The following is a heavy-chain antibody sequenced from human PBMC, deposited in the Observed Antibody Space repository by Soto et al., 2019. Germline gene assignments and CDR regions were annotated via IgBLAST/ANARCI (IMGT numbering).Heavy chain of an antibody. J-gene: IGHJ3*02. D-gene: IGHD1-1*01. CDR2: MSHSGGT. V-gene: IGHV4-34*01. CDR3: ARVERGTATTVVDAFDI. Sequence: QVQLQQWGAGLLKPSETLSLTGAVYGGSVNSGNYYWSWIRQPPAKGLEWIGEMSHSGGTHFNPSLKTRVTISVDTSKNQFSLKMSSVTAADTALYYCARVERGTATTVVDAFDIWGPGTLVTVSS. CDR1: GGSVNSGNYY.